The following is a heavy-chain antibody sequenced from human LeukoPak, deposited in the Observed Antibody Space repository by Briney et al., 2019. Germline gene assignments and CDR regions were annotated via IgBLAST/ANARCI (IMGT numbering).Heavy chain of an antibody. CDR2: IYYSGST. D-gene: IGHD1-26*01. CDR1: GGSISSGSYY. Sequence: PSETLSLTCTVSGGSISSGSYYWGWIRQPPGKGLEWIGSIYYSGSTYNNPSIKSRVLKSRVTISVDTSKNQFSLELNSVTAADTAVYYCARHHPHPNRRVGAHYYFDYWGQGTLVTVSS. V-gene: IGHV4-39*07. J-gene: IGHJ4*02. CDR3: ARHHPHPNRRVGAHYYFDY.